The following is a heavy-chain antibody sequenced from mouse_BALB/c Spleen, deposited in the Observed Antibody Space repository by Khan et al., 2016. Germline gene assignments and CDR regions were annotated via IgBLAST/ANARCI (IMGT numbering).Heavy chain of an antibody. CDR1: GYTFTDYA. V-gene: IGHV1S137*01. CDR2: ISTYYGDA. D-gene: IGHD2-14*01. J-gene: IGHJ2*01. CDR3: ARNYRYFDY. Sequence: QVQLKQSGAELVRPGVSVKISCKGSGYTFTDYAMHWVKQSHAKSLEWIGVISTYYGDASYNQKFKGKATMTVDKSSSTAYMELARLTSEDSASYYCARNYRYFDYWGQGTTLTVSS.